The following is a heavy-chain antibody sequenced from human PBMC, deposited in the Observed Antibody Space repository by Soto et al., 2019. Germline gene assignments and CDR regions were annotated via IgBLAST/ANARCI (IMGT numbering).Heavy chain of an antibody. J-gene: IGHJ6*02. D-gene: IGHD6-19*01. Sequence: QVQLVQSGAEVKKPGASVKVSCKASGYTFTSYYMHWVRQAPGQGLEWMGIINPSGGSTSYAQKFQGRVTMTRDTSTSTVYMELSSLRSEDTAVYYGASPNTGIAVAGYYYYYGMDVWGQGTTVTVSS. CDR3: ASPNTGIAVAGYYYYYGMDV. CDR2: INPSGGST. V-gene: IGHV1-46*01. CDR1: GYTFTSYY.